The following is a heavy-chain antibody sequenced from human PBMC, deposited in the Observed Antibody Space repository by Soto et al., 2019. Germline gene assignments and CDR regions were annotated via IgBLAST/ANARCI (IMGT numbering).Heavy chain of an antibody. Sequence: PGGSLRLSCAASGFTFSSYGMHWVRQAPGKGLEWVAVIWYDGSNKYYADSVKGRFTISRDNSKNTLYLQMNSLRAEDTAVYYCARGPVPYYYYGMDVWGQGTTVTVSS. D-gene: IGHD2-2*01. J-gene: IGHJ6*02. CDR3: ARGPVPYYYYGMDV. CDR1: GFTFSSYG. CDR2: IWYDGSNK. V-gene: IGHV3-33*01.